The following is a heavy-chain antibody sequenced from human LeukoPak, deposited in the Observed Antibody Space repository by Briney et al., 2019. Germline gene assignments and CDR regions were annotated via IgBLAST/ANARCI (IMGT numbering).Heavy chain of an antibody. CDR3: ARDSIAAAGDFDY. CDR2: INSDGSST. CDR1: GSTFSSYW. D-gene: IGHD6-13*01. J-gene: IGHJ4*02. V-gene: IGHV3-74*01. Sequence: GGSLRLSCAASGSTFSSYWMHWVRQAPGKGLVWVARINSDGSSTGYADSVKGRFTISRDNAKNTLYLQMNSLRAEDTAVYFRARDSIAAAGDFDYWGQGTLVTVSS.